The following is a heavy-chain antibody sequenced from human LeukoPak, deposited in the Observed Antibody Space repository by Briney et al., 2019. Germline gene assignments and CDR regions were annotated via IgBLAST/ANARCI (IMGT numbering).Heavy chain of an antibody. CDR2: IPNSGVVK. CDR1: GYTFSTYG. CDR3: PLGGLNAFDL. D-gene: IGHD3-16*01. Sequence: PGGSLRLSCTASGYTFSTYGMHWVRQAPGKGLEWVSVIPNSGVVKFYADSVKGRFTISRDNSKTTMYLQMNCMIAEDTAVYCIPLGGLNAFDLWGQGSMVTVSS. J-gene: IGHJ3*01. V-gene: IGHV3-30*02.